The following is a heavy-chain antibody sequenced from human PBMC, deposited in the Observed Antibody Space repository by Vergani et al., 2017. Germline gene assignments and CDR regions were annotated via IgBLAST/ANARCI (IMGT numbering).Heavy chain of an antibody. D-gene: IGHD3-22*01. Sequence: EVQLVESGGGLVQPGGSRRLSCAASGFSFRTFSMFWVRQPPGKGLAWVSKISPDGRTTEYADSVRGRFTISRDNGKKSVDLQLHRLRVEDTALYFCVRNRDSSAVDDAYDIWGQGTMVIVSS. CDR2: ISPDGRTT. CDR1: GFSFRTFS. J-gene: IGHJ3*02. V-gene: IGHV3-74*03. CDR3: VRNRDSSAVDDAYDI.